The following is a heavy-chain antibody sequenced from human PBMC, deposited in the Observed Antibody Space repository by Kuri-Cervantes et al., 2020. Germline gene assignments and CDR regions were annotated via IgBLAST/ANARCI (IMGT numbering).Heavy chain of an antibody. CDR3: ARSRGGYSSGWSIDN. Sequence: SETLSLTCTVSGGSISSYYWSWIRQPAGKGLEWIGYIYYSGSTNYNPSLKSRVTIPVDTSKNQFSLRLSSVSAADTAVYYCARSRGGYSSGWSIDNWGQGTPVTVSS. CDR1: GGSISSYY. V-gene: IGHV4-59*01. J-gene: IGHJ4*02. D-gene: IGHD6-19*01. CDR2: IYYSGST.